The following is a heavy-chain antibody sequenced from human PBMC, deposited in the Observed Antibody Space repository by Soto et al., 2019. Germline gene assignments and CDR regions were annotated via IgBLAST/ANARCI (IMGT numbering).Heavy chain of an antibody. V-gene: IGHV4-59*01. J-gene: IGHJ6*02. Sequence: PSETLSLTCTVSGGSISSYYWSWIRQPPGKGLEWIGYIYYSGSTNYNPSLKSRVTISVDTSKNQFSLKLSSVTAADTAVYYCAKDVIAARPYYYFGLDVWGQGTTVTVSS. D-gene: IGHD6-6*01. CDR1: GGSISSYY. CDR2: IYYSGST. CDR3: AKDVIAARPYYYFGLDV.